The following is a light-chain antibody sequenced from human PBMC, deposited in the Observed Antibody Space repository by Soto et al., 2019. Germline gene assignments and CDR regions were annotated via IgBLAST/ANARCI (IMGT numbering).Light chain of an antibody. CDR3: SSYTSNGVYV. CDR2: EVS. J-gene: IGLJ1*01. CDR1: SSDVGASNY. V-gene: IGLV2-14*01. Sequence: QSVLTHPASASWSPGHSITISCTGTSSDVGASNYVSWYQQHPGKAPKLMIYEVSHRPSGVSNLFSGSKSGNTASLTISGLRAEEEADYYCSSYTSNGVYVFGTGTKVTVL.